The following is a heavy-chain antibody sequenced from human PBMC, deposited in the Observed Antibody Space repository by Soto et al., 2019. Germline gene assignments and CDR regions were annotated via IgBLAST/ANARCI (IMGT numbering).Heavy chain of an antibody. CDR1: GFTFSSYA. D-gene: IGHD5-18*01. J-gene: IGHJ4*02. V-gene: IGHV3-30-3*01. CDR2: ISYDGSNK. CDR3: ASDAVGYPIFDY. Sequence: GGSLRLSCAASGFTFSSYAMHWVRQAPGKGLEWVAVISYDGSNKYYADSVKGRFTISRDNSKNTLYLQMNSLRAEDTAVYYCASDAVGYPIFDYWGQGTLVTVSS.